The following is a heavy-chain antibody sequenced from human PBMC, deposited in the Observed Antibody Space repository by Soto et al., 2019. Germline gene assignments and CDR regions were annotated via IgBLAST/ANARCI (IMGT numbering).Heavy chain of an antibody. CDR2: IFYSGDT. J-gene: IGHJ1*01. CDR1: GASVNTGDYY. V-gene: IGHV4-30-4*01. CDR3: VGTGTTDDF. D-gene: IGHD1-7*01. Sequence: VQLQGSGPGLVKPSQTLSLTCTVSGASVNTGDYYWSYIRQPPGKGLEWLGYIFYSGDTYYNPSRKSRATISLNASRNQFSLTLTSVTGADTAVYYCVGTGTTDDFWGQGTLVTVSS.